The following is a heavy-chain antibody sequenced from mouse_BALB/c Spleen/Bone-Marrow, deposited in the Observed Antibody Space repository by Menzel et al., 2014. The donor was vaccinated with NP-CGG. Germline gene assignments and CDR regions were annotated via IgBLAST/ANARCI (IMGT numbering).Heavy chain of an antibody. J-gene: IGHJ4*01. CDR1: GLSLASYG. V-gene: IGHV2-9*02. CDR3: ARGSYFYSMDY. CDR2: MWAGGST. Sequence: VKVIESGPGLVAPSQSLSITCTISGLSLASYGVHWVRQPPGKGLEWLGVMWAGGSTNYNSALMSKLSISKDNSESQVFLKMNSLQTHDTAMYYCARGSYFYSMDYWGQGTSVTVSS.